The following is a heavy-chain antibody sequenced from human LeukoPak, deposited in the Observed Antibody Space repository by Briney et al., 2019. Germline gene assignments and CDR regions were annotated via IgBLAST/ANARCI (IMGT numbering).Heavy chain of an antibody. CDR1: GYSFINYW. Sequence: GESLRISSKGSGYSFINYWISWVRHMPGKGREWMGRIDPSDSYTNYSPSFQGHVTISADKSINNVYLLWNSLKASDTAMYYCARGLRENNYFDYGGQGTLVTVSS. D-gene: IGHD2/OR15-2a*01. CDR2: IDPSDSYT. J-gene: IGHJ4*02. CDR3: ARGLRENNYFDY. V-gene: IGHV5-10-1*01.